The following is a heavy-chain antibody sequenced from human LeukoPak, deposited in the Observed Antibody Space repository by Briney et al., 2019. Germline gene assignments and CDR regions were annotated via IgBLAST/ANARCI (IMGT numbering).Heavy chain of an antibody. D-gene: IGHD2-2*01. V-gene: IGHV3-30-3*01. Sequence: PGGSLRLSCVVSGFTFSNYWMSWVRQAPGKGLEWVAVISYDGSNKYYADSVKGRFTISRDNSKNTLYLQMNSLRAEDTAVYYCARDHCSSTSCYAPYYYGMDVWGQGTTVTVSS. CDR3: ARDHCSSTSCYAPYYYGMDV. CDR2: ISYDGSNK. CDR1: GFTFSNYW. J-gene: IGHJ6*02.